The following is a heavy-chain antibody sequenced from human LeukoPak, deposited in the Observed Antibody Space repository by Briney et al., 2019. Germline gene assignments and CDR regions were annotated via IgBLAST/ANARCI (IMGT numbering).Heavy chain of an antibody. Sequence: SVKVSCKASGGTFSSYAISWVRQAPGQGLEWMGRIIPILGIANYAQKFQGRVTITADESTSTAYMELSSLRSEDTAVYYCARGNMVGATKTNFQHWGQGTLVTVSS. V-gene: IGHV1-69*04. CDR2: IIPILGIA. CDR1: GGTFSSYA. CDR3: ARGNMVGATKTNFQH. J-gene: IGHJ1*01. D-gene: IGHD1-26*01.